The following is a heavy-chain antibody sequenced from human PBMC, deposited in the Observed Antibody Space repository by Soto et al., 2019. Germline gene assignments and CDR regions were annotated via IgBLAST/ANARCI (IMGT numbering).Heavy chain of an antibody. CDR1: GYSFTSYW. V-gene: IGHV5-51*01. CDR2: IYPGDSDT. Sequence: PGESLKISCEGSGYSFTSYWIGWVRQMPGKGLEWMGIIYPGDSDTRYSPSFQGQVTISADKSISTAYLQWSGLKASDTAMYYCARGPLGEVPHYGESHPWGQGTLVTVSS. D-gene: IGHD4-17*01. J-gene: IGHJ5*02. CDR3: ARGPLGEVPHYGESHP.